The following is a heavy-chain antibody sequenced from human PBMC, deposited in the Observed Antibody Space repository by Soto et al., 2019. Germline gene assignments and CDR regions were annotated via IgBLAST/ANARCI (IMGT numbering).Heavy chain of an antibody. CDR2: IYHSGST. Sequence: SETLSLTCTVSGGSISSGGYSWSWIRQPPGKGLEWIGYIYHSGSTYYNPSLKSRVTISVDRSKNQFSLKLSSVTAADTAVYYCASDSSGYPFQHWGQGTLVTVSS. CDR3: ASDSSGYPFQH. CDR1: GGSISSGGYS. J-gene: IGHJ1*01. D-gene: IGHD3-22*01. V-gene: IGHV4-30-2*01.